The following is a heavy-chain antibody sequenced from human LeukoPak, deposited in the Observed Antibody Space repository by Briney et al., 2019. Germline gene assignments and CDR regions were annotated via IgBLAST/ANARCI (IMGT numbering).Heavy chain of an antibody. J-gene: IGHJ4*02. D-gene: IGHD2-2*02. V-gene: IGHV3-15*07. CDR1: GFTFTNAW. CDR3: FTGPWGDCGSTTCSTLFDY. Sequence: PGGSLRLSCAASGFTFTNAWMNWVRQAPGKGLEWVGRIKSKKDGGTTDYAAPVKGRFTVSRDDSKNTLYLQMDSLKTEDTAVYYCFTGPWGDCGSTTCSTLFDYWGQGALVTVSS. CDR2: IKSKKDGGTT.